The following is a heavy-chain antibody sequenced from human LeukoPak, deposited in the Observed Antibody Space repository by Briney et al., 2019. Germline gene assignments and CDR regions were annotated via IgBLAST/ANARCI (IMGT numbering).Heavy chain of an antibody. CDR2: INHSGST. Sequence: PSETLSLTCAVYGGSFSGYYWSWIRQPPGKGLEWIGEINHSGSTNYNPSLKSRVTISVDTSTNQFSLKLSSVTAADTAVYYCARGPGGSGSYYNPYPNYYYGMDVWGQGTTVTVSS. J-gene: IGHJ6*02. V-gene: IGHV4-34*01. D-gene: IGHD3-10*01. CDR1: GGSFSGYY. CDR3: ARGPGGSGSYYNPYPNYYYGMDV.